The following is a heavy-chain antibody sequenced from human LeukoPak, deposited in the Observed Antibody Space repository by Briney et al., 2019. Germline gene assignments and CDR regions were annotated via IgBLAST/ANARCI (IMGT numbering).Heavy chain of an antibody. CDR3: ARALTPRGQTYYDFWSGSIDAFDI. V-gene: IGHV3-48*01. J-gene: IGHJ3*02. D-gene: IGHD3-3*01. CDR1: GFTFSSYS. CDR2: ISSSSSTI. Sequence: PGGSLRLSCAASGFTFSSYSMNCVRQAPGKGLEWVSYISSSSSTIYYADSVKGRFTISRDNAKNSLYLQMNSLRAEDTAVYYCARALTPRGQTYYDFWSGSIDAFDIWGQGTMVTVSS.